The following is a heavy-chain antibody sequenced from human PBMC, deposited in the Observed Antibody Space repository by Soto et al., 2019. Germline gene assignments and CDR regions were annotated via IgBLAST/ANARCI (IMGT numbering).Heavy chain of an antibody. Sequence: EVQLVESGGGLVQPGGSLRLSCAASGFTLSNYAVNWVRQAPGKGLEWVSYISSDSRYIYYGDSVKGRFTISRDNARNSVYLQMNSLRDEDTAVYYCARIKLVEFFFINVDVYDMDVWCQGTPFTVSS. J-gene: IGHJ6*02. CDR2: ISSDSRYI. V-gene: IGHV3-48*02. CDR3: ARIKLVEFFFINVDVYDMDV. CDR1: GFTLSNYA. D-gene: IGHD3-16*01.